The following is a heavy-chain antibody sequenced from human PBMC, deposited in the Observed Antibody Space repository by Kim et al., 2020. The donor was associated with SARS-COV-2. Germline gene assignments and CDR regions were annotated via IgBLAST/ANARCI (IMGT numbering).Heavy chain of an antibody. CDR1: GGSFSGYY. CDR2: INHSGST. J-gene: IGHJ4*02. CDR3: ARASQYRSFDY. V-gene: IGHV4-34*01. Sequence: SETLSLTCAVYGGSFSGYYWSWIRQPPGKGLEWIGEINHSGSTNYNPSLKSRVTISVDTSKNQFSLKLSSVTAADTAVYYCARASQYRSFDYWGQGTLVTVSS. D-gene: IGHD2-2*02.